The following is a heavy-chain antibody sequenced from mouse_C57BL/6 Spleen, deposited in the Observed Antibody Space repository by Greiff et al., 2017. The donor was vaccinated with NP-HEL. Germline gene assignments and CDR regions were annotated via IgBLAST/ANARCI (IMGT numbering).Heavy chain of an antibody. V-gene: IGHV10-1*01. D-gene: IGHD1-1*01. CDR2: IRSKSNNYAT. CDR3: VREGITTVPYYYAMDY. Sequence: EVKLVESGGGLVQPKGSLKLSCAASGFSFNTYAMNWVRQAPGKGLEWVARIRSKSNNYATYYADSVKDRFTISRDDSESMLYLQMNNLKTEDTAMYYCVREGITTVPYYYAMDYWGQGTSVTVSS. CDR1: GFSFNTYA. J-gene: IGHJ4*01.